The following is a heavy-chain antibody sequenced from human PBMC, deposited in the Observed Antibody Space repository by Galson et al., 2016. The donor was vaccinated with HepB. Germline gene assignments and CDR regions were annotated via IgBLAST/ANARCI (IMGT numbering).Heavy chain of an antibody. D-gene: IGHD3-9*01. CDR3: ARTYYNFLTGYYRYYFDF. V-gene: IGHV4-30-4*08. Sequence: TLSLTCTVSGDSISDYYWSWIRQPPGKGLEWIGFIHDSGSTCYNPALNSRLTISVDRAKNQFSLKLSSVTVADTAVYHCARTYYNFLTGYYRYYFDFWGQGTLVTVSS. CDR1: GDSISDYY. CDR2: IHDSGST. J-gene: IGHJ4*02.